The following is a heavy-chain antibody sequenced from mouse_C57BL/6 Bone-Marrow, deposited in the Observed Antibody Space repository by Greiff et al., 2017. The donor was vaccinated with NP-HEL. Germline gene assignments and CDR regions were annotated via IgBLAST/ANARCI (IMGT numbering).Heavy chain of an antibody. Sequence: QVQLQQSGTELVKPGASVKLSCKASGYTFTSYWMHWVKQRPGQGLEWIGNINPSNGGTNYNEKFKSKATLTVDKSSSTAYMQLSSLTSEDSAVYYCASPHRGYYAMDYWGQGTSVTVSS. V-gene: IGHV1-53*01. CDR3: ASPHRGYYAMDY. CDR2: INPSNGGT. J-gene: IGHJ4*01. CDR1: GYTFTSYW. D-gene: IGHD2-14*01.